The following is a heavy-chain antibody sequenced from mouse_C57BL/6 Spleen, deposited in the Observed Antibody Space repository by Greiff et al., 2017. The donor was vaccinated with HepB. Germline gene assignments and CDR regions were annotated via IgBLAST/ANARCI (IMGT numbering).Heavy chain of an antibody. V-gene: IGHV5-4*01. CDR2: ISDGGSYT. CDR3: ARRGEYDGWFAY. J-gene: IGHJ3*01. CDR1: GFTFSSYA. Sequence: EVQVVESGGGLVKPGGSLKLSCAASGFTFSSYAMSWVRQTPEKRLEWVATISDGGSYTYYPDNVKGRFTISRDNAKNNLYLQMSHLKSEDTAMYYCARRGEYDGWFAYWGQGTLVTVSA. D-gene: IGHD2-14*01.